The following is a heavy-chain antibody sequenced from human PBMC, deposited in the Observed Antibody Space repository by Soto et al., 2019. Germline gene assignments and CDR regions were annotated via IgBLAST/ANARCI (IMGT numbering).Heavy chain of an antibody. V-gene: IGHV3-30-3*01. J-gene: IGHJ6*02. D-gene: IGHD3-10*01. CDR2: ISYDGSNK. CDR1: GFTFSSYA. CDR3: ARDRKRGYGGLYYYGMDV. Sequence: GGSLRLSCAASGFTFSSYAMHWVRQAPGKGLEWVAVISYDGSNKYYADSVKGRFTISRDNSKNTLYLQMNSLRAEDTAVYYCARDRKRGYGGLYYYGMDVWGQGTTVTVSS.